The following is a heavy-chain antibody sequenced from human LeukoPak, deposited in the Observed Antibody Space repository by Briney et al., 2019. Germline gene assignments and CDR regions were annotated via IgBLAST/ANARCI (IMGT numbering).Heavy chain of an antibody. V-gene: IGHV1-69*13. CDR3: ASESRLRYTTYYFDY. CDR1: GYTFTSYA. CDR2: IIPIFGTA. D-gene: IGHD4-17*01. J-gene: IGHJ4*02. Sequence: SVKVSCKASGYTFTSYAISWVRQAPGQGLEWMGGIIPIFGTANYAQKFQGRVTITADESTSTAYMELSSLRSEDTAVYYCASESRLRYTTYYFDYWGQGTLVTVSS.